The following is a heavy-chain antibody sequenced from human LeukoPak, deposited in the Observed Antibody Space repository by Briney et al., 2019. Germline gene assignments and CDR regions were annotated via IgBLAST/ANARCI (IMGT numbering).Heavy chain of an antibody. Sequence: ASVKVSCKASGGTFSSYAISWVRQAPGQGLEWMGRIIPIFGIANYAQRFQGRVTITADKSTSTAYMELSSLRSEDTAVYYCARSLGGDRSGWYFDLWGRGTLVTVSS. CDR2: IIPIFGIA. J-gene: IGHJ2*01. CDR1: GGTFSSYA. V-gene: IGHV1-69*04. CDR3: ARSLGGDRSGWYFDL. D-gene: IGHD2-21*01.